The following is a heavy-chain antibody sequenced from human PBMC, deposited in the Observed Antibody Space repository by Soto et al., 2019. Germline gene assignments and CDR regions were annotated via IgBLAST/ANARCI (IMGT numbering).Heavy chain of an antibody. CDR2: IYYSGST. CDR1: GGSISSYY. D-gene: IGHD3-16*01. Sequence: SETLSLTCSVSGGSISSYYWSWIRQPPGKGLEWIGYIYYSGSTNYNPSLKSRVTISVDTSKNQFSLKLSSVTAADTAVYYCARLLFGAANWFDPWGQGTLVTVSS. CDR3: ARLLFGAANWFDP. J-gene: IGHJ5*02. V-gene: IGHV4-59*01.